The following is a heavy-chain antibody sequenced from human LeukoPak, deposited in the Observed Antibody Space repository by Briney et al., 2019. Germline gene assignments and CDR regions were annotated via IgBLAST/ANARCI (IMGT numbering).Heavy chain of an antibody. CDR1: GGSVSSGSYY. J-gene: IGHJ4*02. D-gene: IGHD5-18*01. CDR3: AREAMYSYGNNFDY. CDR2: IYYSGST. V-gene: IGHV4-61*01. Sequence: SETLSLTCPVSGGSVSSGSYYWGWIRQPPGKGLEWIGYIYYSGSTNYNPSLKSRVTISVDTSKNQFSLKLSSVTAADTAVYHCAREAMYSYGNNFDYWGQETLVTVSS.